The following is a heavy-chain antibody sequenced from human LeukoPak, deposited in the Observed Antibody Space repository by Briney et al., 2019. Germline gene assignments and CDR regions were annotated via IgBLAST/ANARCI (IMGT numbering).Heavy chain of an antibody. CDR3: TTSDWNRFYYYYYMDV. D-gene: IGHD1/OR15-1a*01. CDR2: ISSSGSTI. CDR1: GFTFSDYY. V-gene: IGHV3-11*01. J-gene: IGHJ6*03. Sequence: PGGSLRLSCAASGFTFSDYYISWIRQAPGKGLEWVSYISSSGSTIYYADSVKGRFTISRDNAKNSLYLQMNSLKTEDTAVYYCTTSDWNRFYYYYYMDVWGKGTTVTVSS.